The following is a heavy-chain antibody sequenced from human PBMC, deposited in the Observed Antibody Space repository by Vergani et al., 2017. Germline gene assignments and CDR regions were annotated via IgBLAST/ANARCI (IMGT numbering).Heavy chain of an antibody. V-gene: IGHV4-34*01. CDR2: INDIGTT. Sequence: QVQLQQWGAGLLKPSETLSLTCGVHGGSFSVYYWSWIRQSPGKVLEWIGAINDIGTTNYNPSLRSRVTISVDTSKTQFSLRLNSVTAADTAVYFCARFRGPDIVGTAFDHWAQGTLVTVSS. CDR1: GGSFSVYY. D-gene: IGHD5-12*01. J-gene: IGHJ4*02. CDR3: ARFRGPDIVGTAFDH.